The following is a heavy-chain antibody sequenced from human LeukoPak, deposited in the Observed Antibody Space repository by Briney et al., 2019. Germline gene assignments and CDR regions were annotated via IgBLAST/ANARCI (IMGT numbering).Heavy chain of an antibody. CDR2: IYYSGST. D-gene: IGHD2-15*01. CDR1: GGSISNYY. Sequence: KTSETLSLTCTVSGGSISNYYWSWIRQPPGKGLEWIGYIYYSGSTNYNPSLKSRVTISVDTSKNQFSLKLSSVTAADTAVYHCARGPSCSGGSCYGYYFDYWGQGTLVTVSS. V-gene: IGHV4-59*12. J-gene: IGHJ4*02. CDR3: ARGPSCSGGSCYGYYFDY.